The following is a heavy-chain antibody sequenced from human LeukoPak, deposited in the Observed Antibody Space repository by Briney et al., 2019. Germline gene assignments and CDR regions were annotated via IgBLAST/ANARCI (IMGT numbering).Heavy chain of an antibody. CDR1: GGSFSGYY. D-gene: IGHD3-22*01. Sequence: SETLSLTCAVYGGSFSGYYWSWLRQPPGKGLEWIGYIHKNVGTNYNPSLKSRVTISSDMSKNQFSLKLTSVTTADTAVYFCAKTFDTSGYYYFYDHWGQGTLVTVSS. CDR2: IHKNVGT. CDR3: AKTFDTSGYYYFYDH. V-gene: IGHV4-34*11. J-gene: IGHJ4*02.